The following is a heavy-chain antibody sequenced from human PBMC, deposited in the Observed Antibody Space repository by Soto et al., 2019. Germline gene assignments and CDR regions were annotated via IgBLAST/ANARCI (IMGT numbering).Heavy chain of an antibody. CDR1: CGSISNDY. CDR3: ARRAEHLYYYYMDA. V-gene: IGHV4-59*08. J-gene: IGHJ6*03. Sequence: SETLSLTCTVSCGSISNDYWGWIRQPPGKGLEWIGYIYYSGSTNYNPSLKSRVTISVDTSKNQFSLKLSSVTAADTAVYYCARRAEHLYYYYMDAWGKGTTVTVS. D-gene: IGHD1-26*01. CDR2: IYYSGST.